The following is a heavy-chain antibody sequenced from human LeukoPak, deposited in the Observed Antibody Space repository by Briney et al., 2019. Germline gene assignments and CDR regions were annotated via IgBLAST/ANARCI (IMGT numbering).Heavy chain of an antibody. CDR1: GFTFSNYG. J-gene: IGHJ4*02. CDR3: AKDPAIFGVVAQYYFDS. V-gene: IGHV3-30*02. CDR2: IRYDGSDK. D-gene: IGHD3-3*01. Sequence: GVSLRLSCAASGFTFSNYGMHWVRQAPGKGLEWVAFIRYDGSDKYYADSVKGRFTISRDNSKNTLYLQMNSLRAEDTAVYYCAKDPAIFGVVAQYYFDSWGQGTLVTVSS.